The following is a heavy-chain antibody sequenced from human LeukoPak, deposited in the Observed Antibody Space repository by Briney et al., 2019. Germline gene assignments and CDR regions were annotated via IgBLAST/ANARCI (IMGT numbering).Heavy chain of an antibody. D-gene: IGHD2-2*01. Sequence: PSETLSLTCTVSVGSISSSSYYGGWSRQPPGRGLEWIGRIYYSGSTYYNPSLKSRVTISVDTSKNQFSLKLSSVTAADTDVYYCARPQGYQLLDFEYWGQGTLVTVSS. CDR2: IYYSGST. J-gene: IGHJ4*02. V-gene: IGHV4-39*01. CDR3: ARPQGYQLLDFEY. CDR1: VGSISSSSYY.